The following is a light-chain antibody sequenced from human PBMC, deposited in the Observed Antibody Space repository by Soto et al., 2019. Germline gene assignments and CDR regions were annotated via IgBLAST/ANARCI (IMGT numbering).Light chain of an antibody. CDR2: GAS. CDR1: QSVSNSY. CDR3: QHYGNSPFA. V-gene: IGKV3-20*01. Sequence: EIVLTQSPGTLSLSPGERATLSCRASQSVSNSYLAWYKQKPGQAPRLLIYGASRRATGIPDRFSGGGSGTDFTLTISRLEPEDFALYYCQHYGNSPFAFGPGTKVHIK. J-gene: IGKJ3*01.